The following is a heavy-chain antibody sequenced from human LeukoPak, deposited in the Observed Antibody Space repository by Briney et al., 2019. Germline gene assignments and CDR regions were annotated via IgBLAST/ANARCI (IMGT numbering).Heavy chain of an antibody. CDR3: ATESLYGDYTHVDFDY. CDR2: SDPEDGET. Sequence: GASVKVSCKVSGYTLTELSMHWVRQAPGKGLEWMGGSDPEDGETIYAQKFQGRVTMAEDASTDTAYMELSSLRSEDTAVYYCATESLYGDYTHVDFDYWGQGTLVTVSS. J-gene: IGHJ4*02. CDR1: GYTLTELS. D-gene: IGHD4-17*01. V-gene: IGHV1-24*01.